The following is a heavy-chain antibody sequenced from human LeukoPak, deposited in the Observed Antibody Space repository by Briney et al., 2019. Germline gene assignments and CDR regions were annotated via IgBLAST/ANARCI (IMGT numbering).Heavy chain of an antibody. CDR3: ARVGVVPAVAFDY. CDR2: IKQDGSEK. V-gene: IGHV3-7*01. D-gene: IGHD2-2*01. J-gene: IGHJ4*02. Sequence: GGSLRLSCAASGFTFSSYWMSWVRQAPGKGLERVANIKQDGSEKYYVDSVKGRFTISRDNAKNSLYLQMNSLRAEDTAVYYCARVGVVPAVAFDYWGQGTLVTVSS. CDR1: GFTFSSYW.